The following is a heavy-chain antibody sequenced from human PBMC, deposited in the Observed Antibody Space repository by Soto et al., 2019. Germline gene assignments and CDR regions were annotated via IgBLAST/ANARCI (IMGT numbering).Heavy chain of an antibody. CDR1: GGTFSSYA. Sequence: ASVKVSCKASGGTFSSYAISWVRQAPGQGLEWMGGIIPIFGTANYAQKFQGRVTITADESTSTAYMELSSLRSEDTAVYYCASHEYYDSSGYNWFDPWGQGTLVTVSS. D-gene: IGHD3-22*01. CDR2: IIPIFGTA. CDR3: ASHEYYDSSGYNWFDP. J-gene: IGHJ5*02. V-gene: IGHV1-69*13.